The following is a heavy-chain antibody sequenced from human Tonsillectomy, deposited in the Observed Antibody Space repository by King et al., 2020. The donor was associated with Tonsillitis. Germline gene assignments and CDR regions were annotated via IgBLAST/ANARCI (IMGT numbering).Heavy chain of an antibody. Sequence: QLVQSGAEVKKRGASVKVSCKASGYTFTGYYIYWVRQAPGQGLEWGGWINPNSGGTHYAQKFQGRVTMTRDTSISTAYMELSRLRSDDTAVYYCARDHDSSGYYYVIDHWGQGPLVTVSS. CDR1: GYTFTGYY. CDR2: INPNSGGT. D-gene: IGHD3-22*01. CDR3: ARDHDSSGYYYVIDH. V-gene: IGHV1-2*02. J-gene: IGHJ4*02.